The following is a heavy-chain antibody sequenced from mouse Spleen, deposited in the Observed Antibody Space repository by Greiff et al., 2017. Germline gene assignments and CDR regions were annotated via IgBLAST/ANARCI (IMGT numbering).Heavy chain of an antibody. CDR1: GFNIKDDY. CDR3: TTGGSENYFDY. J-gene: IGHJ2*01. Sequence: VHVKQSGAELVRPGASVKLSCTASGFNIKDDYMHWVKQRPEQGLEWIGWIDPENGDTEYASKFQGKATITADTSSNTAYLQLSSLTSEDTAVYYCTTGGSENYFDYWGQGTTLTVSS. V-gene: IGHV14-4*01. CDR2: IDPENGDT. D-gene: IGHD1-1*01.